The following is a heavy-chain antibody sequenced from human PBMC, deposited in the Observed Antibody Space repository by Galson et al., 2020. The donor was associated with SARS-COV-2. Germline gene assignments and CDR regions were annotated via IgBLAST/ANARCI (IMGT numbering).Heavy chain of an antibody. J-gene: IGHJ4*02. Sequence: HGESLKISCKGSGYSFTTYWINWVRQMPGKGLEWMGRIDPSDSYTNYSPSFQGHVTISVDKSINTTYLQWSSLKASDTAMYYWARPGARGYSYGYDGWGQGTLVTGSS. V-gene: IGHV5-10-1*01. CDR2: IDPSDSYT. D-gene: IGHD5-18*01. CDR3: ARPGARGYSYGYDG. CDR1: GYSFTTYW.